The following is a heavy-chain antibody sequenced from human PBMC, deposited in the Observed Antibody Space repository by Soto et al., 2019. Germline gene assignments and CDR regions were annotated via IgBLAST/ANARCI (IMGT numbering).Heavy chain of an antibody. CDR2: IIPIFGTA. CDR3: ARNGPVIGGGDCYHFDY. V-gene: IGHV1-69*13. Sequence: GASVKVSCKASGGTFSSYAISWVRPAPGQGLEWMGGIIPIFGTANYAQKFQGRVTITADESTSTAYMELSSLRSEDTAVYYCARNGPVIGGGDCYHFDYWGQGTLVTVS. J-gene: IGHJ4*02. D-gene: IGHD2-21*02. CDR1: GGTFSSYA.